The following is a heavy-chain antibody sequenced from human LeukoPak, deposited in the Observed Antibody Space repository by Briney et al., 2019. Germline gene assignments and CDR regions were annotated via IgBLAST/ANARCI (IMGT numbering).Heavy chain of an antibody. CDR2: ISGSGGST. J-gene: IGHJ4*02. CDR1: GFTFSSYA. D-gene: IGHD6-6*01. CDR3: VKDRSIEAPNNDFFDS. V-gene: IGHV3-23*01. Sequence: PGGSLRLSCAASGFTFSSYAMSWVRQAPGKGLEWVSAISGSGGSTYYADSVKSRFTISRDNSKNTLYLQMSSLRADDTAVYYCVKDRSIEAPNNDFFDSWGQGALVTVSS.